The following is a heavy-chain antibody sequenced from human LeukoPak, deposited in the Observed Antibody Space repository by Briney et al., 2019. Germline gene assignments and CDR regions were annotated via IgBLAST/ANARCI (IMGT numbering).Heavy chain of an antibody. CDR1: GFAVSSYY. J-gene: IGHJ6*02. CDR3: ARKYYPLDV. CDR2: VYTDGTT. Sequence: GGSLRLSCAASGFAVSSYYMSWVRQAPGKGLEWVSVVYTDGTTYYADSVKGRFTISRDNSKNTLYLQMNSLRAEDTAVYYCARKYYPLDVWGQGTTVTVSS. V-gene: IGHV3-53*01. D-gene: IGHD3-10*01.